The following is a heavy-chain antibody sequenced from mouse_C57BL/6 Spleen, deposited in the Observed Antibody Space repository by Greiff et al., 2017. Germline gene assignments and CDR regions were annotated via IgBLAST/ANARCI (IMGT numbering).Heavy chain of an antibody. CDR1: GYTFTSYW. J-gene: IGHJ2*01. V-gene: IGHV1-61*01. D-gene: IGHD1-1*01. CDR3: ARSYYGSTLYFAY. Sequence: VQLQQPGAELVRPGSSVKLSCKASGYTFTSYWMDWVKQRPGQGLEWIGNIYPSDSETHYNQKFKDKATLTVDKSSSTAYMQLSSLTSEDSAVYYCARSYYGSTLYFAYWGQGTTLTVSS. CDR2: IYPSDSET.